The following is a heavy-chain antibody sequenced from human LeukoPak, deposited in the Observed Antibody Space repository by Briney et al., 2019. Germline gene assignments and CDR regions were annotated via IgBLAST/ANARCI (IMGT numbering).Heavy chain of an antibody. J-gene: IGHJ4*02. D-gene: IGHD5-18*01. CDR2: IYTSGST. Sequence: SQTLSLTCTVSGGSISSGSYYWSWIRQPAGKGLEWIGRIYTSGSTNYNPSLKSRVTISVDTSKNQFSLKLSSMTAADTAVYYCARLIQLWVLDYWGQGTLVTVSS. CDR3: ARLIQLWVLDY. CDR1: GGSISSGSYY. V-gene: IGHV4-61*02.